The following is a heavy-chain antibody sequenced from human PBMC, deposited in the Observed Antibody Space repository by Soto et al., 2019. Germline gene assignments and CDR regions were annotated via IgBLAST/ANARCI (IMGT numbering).Heavy chain of an antibody. CDR2: ISGSGVST. CDR1: GFTFTRYA. D-gene: IGHD3-22*01. CDR3: AQRPGMYYYDSSGYYHYDY. Sequence: GGSLRLSCAASGFTFTRYAMSWVRQAPGKGLEWVSAISGSGVSTYYADSAKGRFTISRDNSKNTLHLQMNSMRAEDTAVYYCAQRPGMYYYDSSGYYHYDYWGQRALVTVSS. J-gene: IGHJ4*02. V-gene: IGHV3-23*01.